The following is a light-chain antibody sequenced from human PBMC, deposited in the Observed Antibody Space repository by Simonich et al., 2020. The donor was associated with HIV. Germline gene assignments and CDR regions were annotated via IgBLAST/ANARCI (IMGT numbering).Light chain of an antibody. V-gene: IGKV3-20*01. Sequence: EIVLTQSPGTLSLSPGERVTLSCRASQSVSSSYLAWYQQKLGQAPRLLIYGTSNRATGIPDGFSGSGSGTDFTLTISRLEPEDFAVYYCQHYGSLPMYTFGQGTKLEIK. CDR3: QHYGSLPMYT. CDR2: GTS. CDR1: QSVSSSY. J-gene: IGKJ2*01.